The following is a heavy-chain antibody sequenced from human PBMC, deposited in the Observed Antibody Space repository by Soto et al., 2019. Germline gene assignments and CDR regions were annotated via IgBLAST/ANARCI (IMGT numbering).Heavy chain of an antibody. V-gene: IGHV4-30-2*01. Sequence: SETLSLTCAVSGGSISSGGYSWSWIRQPPGKGLEWIGYMYHSGSTYYNPSLKSRVTISIDRSKNQFFLKLSSVTAADMAVYYCARGSTVAAILFDYWGQGTLVTVSS. CDR2: MYHSGST. D-gene: IGHD2-15*01. CDR1: GGSISSGGYS. J-gene: IGHJ4*02. CDR3: ARGSTVAAILFDY.